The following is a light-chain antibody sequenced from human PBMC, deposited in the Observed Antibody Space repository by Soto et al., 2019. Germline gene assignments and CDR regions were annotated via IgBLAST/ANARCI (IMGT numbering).Light chain of an antibody. J-gene: IGKJ1*01. CDR1: QSVLHSSNNYNY. CDR3: QQYYSTPQT. CDR2: WAS. Sequence: DIVMTQSPDSLAVSLGERATINCKSSQSVLHSSNNYNYLAWYQQKSGQPPKLLIYWASTRESGVPDRFSGSGSGTDFTLTISSLQAEDVAVYYCQQYYSTPQTFGQGTKVEIK. V-gene: IGKV4-1*01.